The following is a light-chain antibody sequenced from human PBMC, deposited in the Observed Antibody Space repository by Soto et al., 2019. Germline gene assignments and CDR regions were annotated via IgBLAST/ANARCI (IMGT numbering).Light chain of an antibody. CDR2: DAS. V-gene: IGKV3-11*01. CDR1: QTVRNNY. CDR3: QQRSNWPLT. Sequence: EFVFKQSPGTLSLSPGERATLSCRASQTVRNNYLAWYQQKPGQAPRLLIYDASNRATGIPARFSGSGSGTDFTLTISSLEPEDFTVYYCQQRSNWPLTFGGGTKVDIK. J-gene: IGKJ4*01.